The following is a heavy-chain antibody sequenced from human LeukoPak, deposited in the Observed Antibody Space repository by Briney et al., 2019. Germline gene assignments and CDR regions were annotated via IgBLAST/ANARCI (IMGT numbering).Heavy chain of an antibody. CDR2: ISTSGNYI. D-gene: IGHD3-22*01. CDR1: GFTFRAYS. CDR3: ARGGEANYYDTSGYYLYYY. J-gene: IGHJ4*02. Sequence: GGSLRLSCAASGFTFRAYSMNWVRQAPGKGLEWVSYISTSGNYIYYADSVKGRFTISRDNAKNSLYLQMHSLRAEDTAVYYCARGGEANYYDTSGYYLYYYWGQGTLVTVSS. V-gene: IGHV3-21*04.